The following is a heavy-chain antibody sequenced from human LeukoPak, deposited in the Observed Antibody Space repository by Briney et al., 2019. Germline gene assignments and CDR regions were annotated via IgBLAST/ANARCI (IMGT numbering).Heavy chain of an antibody. Sequence: SQTLSLTCTVSGGSISSGSYYWSWIRQPAGKGLEWIGRIYTSGSTNYNPSLKSRVTISVDTSKNQFPLKLSSVTAADAAVYYCARDSGYYDFWSGVADYWGQGTLVTVSS. D-gene: IGHD3-3*01. CDR2: IYTSGST. V-gene: IGHV4-61*02. CDR3: ARDSGYYDFWSGVADY. J-gene: IGHJ4*02. CDR1: GGSISSGSYY.